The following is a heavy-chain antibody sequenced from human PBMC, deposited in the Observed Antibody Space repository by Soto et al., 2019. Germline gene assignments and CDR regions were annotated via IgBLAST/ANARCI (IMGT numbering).Heavy chain of an antibody. J-gene: IGHJ5*02. D-gene: IGHD2-2*01. CDR2: ISAYNGNT. V-gene: IGHV1-18*01. Sequence: ASVKVSCKASGYTFTSYGISWVRQAPGQGLEWMGWISAYNGNTNYAQKLQGRVTMTTDTSTSTAYMELRSLRSDDTAVYYCARELVVVTAAIGPNWFDPWGQGTLVTVSS. CDR1: GYTFTSYG. CDR3: ARELVVVTAAIGPNWFDP.